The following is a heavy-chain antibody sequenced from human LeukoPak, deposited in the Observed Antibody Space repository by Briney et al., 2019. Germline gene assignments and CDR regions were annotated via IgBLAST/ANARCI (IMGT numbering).Heavy chain of an antibody. V-gene: IGHV5-51*01. J-gene: IGHJ5*02. CDR1: GYSFTSYW. CDR3: ARRLRHCTTTSCSDNWFDP. CDR2: VYPGDSDT. Sequence: GDSLKTSCKGSGYSFTSYWIGWARQMPGKGLEWVGIVYPGDSDTRYSPSFQGQVTMSVDKSISTAYLQWSSLKASDTAMYYCARRLRHCTTTSCSDNWFDPWGQGTLVTVSS. D-gene: IGHD2-2*01.